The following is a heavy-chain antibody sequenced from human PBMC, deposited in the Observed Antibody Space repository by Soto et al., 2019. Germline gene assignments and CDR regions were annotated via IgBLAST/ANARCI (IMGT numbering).Heavy chain of an antibody. CDR2: FDSEDGET. Sequence: ASVKVSCKVSGYTLTELSMHWVRQAPGKGLEWMGAFDSEDGETIYAQKFQGRVTMTEDTSTDTAYMELSSLRSEDTAVYYCATVNEVVAAPNWFDPWGQGTLVTVSS. CDR3: ATVNEVVAAPNWFDP. D-gene: IGHD2-15*01. J-gene: IGHJ5*02. CDR1: GYTLTELS. V-gene: IGHV1-24*01.